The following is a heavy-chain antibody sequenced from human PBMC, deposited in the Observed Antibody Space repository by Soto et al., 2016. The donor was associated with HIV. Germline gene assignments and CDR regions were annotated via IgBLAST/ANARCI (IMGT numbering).Heavy chain of an antibody. Sequence: QIQLQESGPGLVKPSGTLSLTCAVSGGSITDSHWWTWVRQPPGKGLEWIGEIYHTGSTNYKPSLKSRVTTSVDQSKNQFSLNLRSLTAADTAVYYCARRNYDVLTGYYDAFDIWAKGHWSPSL. V-gene: IGHV4-4*02. D-gene: IGHD3-9*01. CDR2: IYHTGST. CDR3: ARRNYDVLTGYYDAFDI. CDR1: GGSITDSHW. J-gene: IGHJ3*02.